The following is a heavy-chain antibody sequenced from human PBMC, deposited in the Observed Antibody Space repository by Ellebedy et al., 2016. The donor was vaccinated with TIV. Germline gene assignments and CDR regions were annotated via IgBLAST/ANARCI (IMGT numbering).Heavy chain of an antibody. CDR2: INPSGGST. CDR3: ARGRGVVTGYYYYGMDV. J-gene: IGHJ6*02. Sequence: ASVKVSXXASGYTFTSYYIHWVRQAPGQGLEWMAIINPSGGSTSYAQKFQGRVTMTRDTSTSTVYMELSSLRSEDTAVYYCARGRGVVTGYYYYGMDVWGQGTTVTVSS. D-gene: IGHD4-23*01. V-gene: IGHV1-46*01. CDR1: GYTFTSYY.